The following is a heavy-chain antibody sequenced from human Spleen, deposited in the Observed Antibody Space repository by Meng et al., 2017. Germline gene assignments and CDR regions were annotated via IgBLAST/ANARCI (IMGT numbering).Heavy chain of an antibody. V-gene: IGHV3-11*01. CDR2: MGGHGDII. Sequence: QVHLVESGGGLVKPGGSLRLSCTASGFTFSLDYMTWIRQAPGKGLEWVASMGGHGDIINYADSVKGRFTISRDNAKNSLYLHMDSLRPEDAAFYYCARDEGPLSMWQGWGSWGQGTLVTVSS. CDR1: GFTFSLDY. CDR3: ARDEGPLSMWQGWGS. D-gene: IGHD2-21*01. J-gene: IGHJ5*02.